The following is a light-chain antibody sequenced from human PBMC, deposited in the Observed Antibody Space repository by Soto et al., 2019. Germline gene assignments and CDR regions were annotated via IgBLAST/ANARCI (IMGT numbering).Light chain of an antibody. CDR3: QQYGSSPRT. V-gene: IGKV3-20*01. J-gene: IGKJ1*01. Sequence: EIVLTQSPGTLSMSPGERATLSCRASQSISSNYLAWYQQKPGQAPRLLIYGASSRATGMPDRFSGSGSGTDFTLTISRLEAEYFAVYYCQQYGSSPRTFGQGTKVEFK. CDR1: QSISSNY. CDR2: GAS.